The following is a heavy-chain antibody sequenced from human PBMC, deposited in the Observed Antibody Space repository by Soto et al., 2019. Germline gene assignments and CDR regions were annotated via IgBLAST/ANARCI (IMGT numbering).Heavy chain of an antibody. D-gene: IGHD2-2*01. V-gene: IGHV3-23*04. CDR1: GFTFSSYG. CDR2: ISGTGDTT. J-gene: IGHJ4*02. Sequence: VQLVESGGGVVQPGRSLRLSCAASGFTFSSYGMHWVRQAPGNGLEWVSIISGTGDTTYYADSVKGRFTISRDNSRGTLYLQMSSLRAEDTAVYYCAKGYCSSTDCSFNYWGQGTLVTVSS. CDR3: AKGYCSSTDCSFNY.